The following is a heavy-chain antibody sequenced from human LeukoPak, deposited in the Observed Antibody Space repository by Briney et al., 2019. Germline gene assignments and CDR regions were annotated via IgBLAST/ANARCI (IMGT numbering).Heavy chain of an antibody. J-gene: IGHJ4*02. Sequence: SETLSLTCTVSGGSIGSFYWSWIRQAPGKGLEWIGYIYYTGKTNYNPSLKSRVTISVDTSKNQFSLNLTSVTAADTAVYFCARRGGSRGYYYFDYWGQGTLVTVSS. D-gene: IGHD2-15*01. CDR1: GGSIGSFY. CDR3: ARRGGSRGYYYFDY. V-gene: IGHV4-59*08. CDR2: IYYTGKT.